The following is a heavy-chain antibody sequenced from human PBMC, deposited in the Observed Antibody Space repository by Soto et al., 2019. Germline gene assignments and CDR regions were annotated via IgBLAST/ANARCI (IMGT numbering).Heavy chain of an antibody. Sequence: PGGSLRLSCAASGFTFRSYAMSWVRQAPGKGLEWVSAISGSGDSTYYADSVKGQFTISRDNSKNTLYLQMNSLRAGDTAVYYCATDGIVAARGRPFEYWGQGTLVTVSS. CDR3: ATDGIVAARGRPFEY. CDR1: GFTFRSYA. V-gene: IGHV3-23*01. J-gene: IGHJ4*02. CDR2: ISGSGDST. D-gene: IGHD6-13*01.